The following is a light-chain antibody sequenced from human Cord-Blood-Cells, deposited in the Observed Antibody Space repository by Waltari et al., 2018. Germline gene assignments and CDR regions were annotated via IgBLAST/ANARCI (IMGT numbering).Light chain of an antibody. J-gene: IGKJ4*01. V-gene: IGKV3-20*01. Sequence: EIVLTQSPGTLSLSPGERATLSCRASQSVSSSYLAWYQQKPGQAPRLLIYGASSRATGIPDRFSGSGSGTECTLTISRLEPEDFAVYYCQQYGSSPQGTFGGGTKVEIK. CDR1: QSVSSSY. CDR3: QQYGSSPQGT. CDR2: GAS.